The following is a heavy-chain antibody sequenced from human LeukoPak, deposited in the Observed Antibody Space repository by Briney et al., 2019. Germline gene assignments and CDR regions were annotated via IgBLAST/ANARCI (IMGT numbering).Heavy chain of an antibody. J-gene: IGHJ6*02. CDR3: AKVIRGGYGMDV. CDR1: GFTFDDYA. Sequence: GGSLRLSCAASGFTFDDYAMHWVRQAPGKGLEWVSYISDSSSLTYYADSVKGRFTISRDNAKNSLSLQLNSLRDEDTAVYFCAKVIRGGYGMDVWGQGTTVTVSS. V-gene: IGHV3-48*02. CDR2: ISDSSSLT. D-gene: IGHD3-10*01.